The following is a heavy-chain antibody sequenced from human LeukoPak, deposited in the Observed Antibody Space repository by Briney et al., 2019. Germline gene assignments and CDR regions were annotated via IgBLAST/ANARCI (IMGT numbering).Heavy chain of an antibody. D-gene: IGHD6-6*01. CDR1: GFTFSSFV. J-gene: IGHJ4*02. CDR3: AKRSASEYYFDY. CDR2: ISSDGSNK. Sequence: GGSLRLSCAASGFTFSSFVIHWGRQAPGKGLEWVAAISSDGSNKYYVDSVKGRFTISRDNSKNTLYLQMNSLRAEDTAVYYCAKRSASEYYFDYWGQGALVTVSS. V-gene: IGHV3-30*18.